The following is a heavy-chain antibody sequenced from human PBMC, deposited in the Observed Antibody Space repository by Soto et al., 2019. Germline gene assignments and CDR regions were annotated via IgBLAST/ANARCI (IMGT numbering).Heavy chain of an antibody. CDR2: INHSGST. CDR3: ARASRAANDY. V-gene: IGHV4-34*01. J-gene: IGHJ4*02. Sequence: SETLSLTCAVYGGSFSGYYWSWIRQPPGKGLEWIGEINHSGSTNYNPSLKSRVTISVDTSKNQFSLKLSSVTAADTAVYYCARASRAANDYWGQGTLVTVSS. CDR1: GGSFSGYY.